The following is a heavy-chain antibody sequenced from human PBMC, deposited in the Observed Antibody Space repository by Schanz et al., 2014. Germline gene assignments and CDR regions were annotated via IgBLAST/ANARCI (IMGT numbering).Heavy chain of an antibody. J-gene: IGHJ4*02. V-gene: IGHV3-30-3*01. CDR2: ISNDGSIK. CDR3: AKQIHYDILTVTRN. D-gene: IGHD3-9*01. CDR1: GFTFSSYA. Sequence: QVQLLQFGGGVVQPGRSLRLSCAASGFTFSSYAMHWVRQAPGKGLEWVALISNDGSIKYYADSVEGRFTISRDNAKNSLYLQMNSLRAEDTAVYYCAKQIHYDILTVTRNWGQGTQVTVAS.